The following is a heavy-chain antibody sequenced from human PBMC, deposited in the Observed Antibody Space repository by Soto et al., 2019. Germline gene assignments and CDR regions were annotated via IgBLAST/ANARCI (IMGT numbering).Heavy chain of an antibody. V-gene: IGHV1-2*04. CDR1: GDSFNDYY. CDR2: INPNGGVT. CDR3: ARESGGATATLDYYYCYMDV. J-gene: IGHJ6*03. Sequence: HVQLVQSGAEVRKPGASVTVSCRSSGDSFNDYYIHWVRQAPGQGFEWMGWINPNGGVTKYAQKFQGWVSMPRDTSIRTVYMQLSRLRSDDTAVYYCARESGGATATLDYYYCYMDVWGTGTTVTVSS. D-gene: IGHD5-12*01.